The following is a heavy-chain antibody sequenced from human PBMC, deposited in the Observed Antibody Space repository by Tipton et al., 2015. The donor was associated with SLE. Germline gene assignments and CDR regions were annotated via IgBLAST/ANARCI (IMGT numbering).Heavy chain of an antibody. CDR3: ARGGIPYSASWYGYFFDY. V-gene: IGHV4-38-2*01. Sequence: LRLSCSVSGHSISSGFYWGWIRQSPGKGLEWIGNFYHRGTTYYNPSLKSRVTISVDTSKNQFSLKLSSVTAADTAVYSCARGGIPYSASWYGYFFDYWGLGSLVTVSS. CDR1: GHSISSGFY. CDR2: FYHRGTT. D-gene: IGHD6-13*01. J-gene: IGHJ4*02.